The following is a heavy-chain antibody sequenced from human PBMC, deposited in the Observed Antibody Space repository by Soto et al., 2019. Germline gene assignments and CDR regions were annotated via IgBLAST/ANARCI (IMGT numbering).Heavy chain of an antibody. CDR3: ARFTVTQDFDY. J-gene: IGHJ4*02. D-gene: IGHD4-17*01. V-gene: IGHV4-30-4*01. Sequence: SETLSLTCTVSGGSISSGDYYWSWIRQPPGKGLEWIGYIYYSGSTYYNPSLKSRVTISVDTSRNQFSLKLSSVTAADTAVYYCARFTVTQDFDYWGQGTLVTVSS. CDR1: GGSISSGDYY. CDR2: IYYSGST.